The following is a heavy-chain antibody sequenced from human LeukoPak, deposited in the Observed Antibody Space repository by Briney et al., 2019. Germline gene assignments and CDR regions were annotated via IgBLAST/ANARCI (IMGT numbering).Heavy chain of an antibody. CDR3: ARSGSYYGSGSAPFDY. CDR2: INPSGGST. D-gene: IGHD3-10*01. V-gene: IGHV1-46*01. J-gene: IGHJ4*02. CDR1: GYTFTGYY. Sequence: ASVKVSCKASGYTFTGYYMHWVRQAPGQGLEWMGIINPSGGSTSYAQKFQGRVTMTRDTSTSTVYMELSSLRSEDTAVYYCARSGSYYGSGSAPFDYWGQGTLVTVSS.